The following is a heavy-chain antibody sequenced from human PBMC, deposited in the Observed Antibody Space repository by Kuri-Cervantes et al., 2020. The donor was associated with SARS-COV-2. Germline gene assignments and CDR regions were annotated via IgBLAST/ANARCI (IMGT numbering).Heavy chain of an antibody. CDR2: INPNIGAT. J-gene: IGHJ3*02. D-gene: IGHD3-22*01. CDR1: GDTFTGYA. Sequence: ASVKVSCKASGDTFTGYAIRWVRQAPGQGLEWMGWINPNIGATNYAQKFQGWVTMTRDTSRSTVYMELSRLRSDDTAVYYCARSTPFRQLVVSAQGGAVDIWGQGTMVTVSS. CDR3: ARSTPFRQLVVSAQGGAVDI. V-gene: IGHV1-2*04.